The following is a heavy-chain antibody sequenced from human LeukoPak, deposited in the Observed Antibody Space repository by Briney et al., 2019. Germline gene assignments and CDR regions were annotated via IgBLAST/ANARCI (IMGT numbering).Heavy chain of an antibody. Sequence: PGGSLRLSCAASGFTFSSYAMSWVRQAPGKGLEWVSAISGSGGSTYYADSVKGRFTISRDNSKNTLYLQMNGLRAEDTAVYYCAKVRTYFYHGLDVWGQGTTVTVSS. CDR3: AKVRTYFYHGLDV. D-gene: IGHD1-14*01. CDR1: GFTFSSYA. J-gene: IGHJ6*02. CDR2: ISGSGGST. V-gene: IGHV3-23*01.